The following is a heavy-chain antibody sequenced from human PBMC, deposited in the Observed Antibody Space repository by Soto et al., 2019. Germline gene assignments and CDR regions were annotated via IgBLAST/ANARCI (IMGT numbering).Heavy chain of an antibody. CDR3: ARGLITGSHYSGGWYYFDS. CDR1: GGSVSSSSCY. V-gene: IGHV4-39*07. Sequence: SETLSLTCTVSGGSVSSSSCYWGWIRQPPGKGLEWIGQINHSGSASYNPPLKSRVTISVHTSNSQFSLELSSVTAADTAVYYCARGLITGSHYSGGWYYFDSWGQGTLVTVSS. CDR2: INHSGSA. J-gene: IGHJ4*02. D-gene: IGHD6-19*01.